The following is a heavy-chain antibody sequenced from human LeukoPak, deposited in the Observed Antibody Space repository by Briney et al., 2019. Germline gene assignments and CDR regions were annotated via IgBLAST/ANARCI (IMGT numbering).Heavy chain of an antibody. CDR2: ISGSGGST. Sequence: GGSLRLSCAASGFTFSSYAMSWVRQAPGKGLEWVSAISGSGGSTYYADSVKGRFTISRDNSKNTLYLQMNSPRAEDTAVYYCAKDGTLYSSGRFDYWGQGTLVTVSS. J-gene: IGHJ4*02. CDR3: AKDGTLYSSGRFDY. V-gene: IGHV3-23*01. CDR1: GFTFSSYA. D-gene: IGHD6-19*01.